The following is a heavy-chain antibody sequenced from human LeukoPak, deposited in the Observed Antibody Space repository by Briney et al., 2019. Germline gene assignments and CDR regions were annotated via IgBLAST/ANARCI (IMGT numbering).Heavy chain of an antibody. CDR2: IRFDGSYR. CDR1: GFTFSSYG. J-gene: IGHJ4*02. Sequence: GGSLRLSCAPSGFTFSSYGMHWVRQAPVKGLEWVAFIRFDGSYRYYADSVKGRFTISRDNSKNTLYLQMNSLRAEDTAVYYCAKDSATGYYPYFDYWGQGTLVTVSS. CDR3: AKDSATGYYPYFDY. D-gene: IGHD3-9*01. V-gene: IGHV3-30*02.